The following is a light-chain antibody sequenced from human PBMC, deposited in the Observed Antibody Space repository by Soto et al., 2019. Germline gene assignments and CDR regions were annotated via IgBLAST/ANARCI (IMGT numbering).Light chain of an antibody. CDR2: DAY. CDR3: QQYSDWPLYT. CDR1: QSVGGY. Sequence: EIVMTQSPATLSVSLGERATLSCRASQSVGGYLAWYQQRPGQVPRLLIYDAYTRAAGVPARFSSSGSGTEFSLTISSLQSEDFAVYYCQQYSDWPLYTFGQGTKVDIK. V-gene: IGKV3-15*01. J-gene: IGKJ2*01.